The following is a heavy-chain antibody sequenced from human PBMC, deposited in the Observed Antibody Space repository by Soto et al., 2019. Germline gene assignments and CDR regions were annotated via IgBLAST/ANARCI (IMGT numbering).Heavy chain of an antibody. V-gene: IGHV4-59*08. CDR2: IYYSGST. CDR1: GGYISNYY. J-gene: IGHJ3*02. D-gene: IGHD2-15*01. CDR3: ARLRGGKYCSGGSCNDAFDI. Sequence: SQTHSLTSTVSGGYISNYYRSWIRQPPGKGLEWIGYIYYSGSTNYTPSLKSRVTISVDTSKNQFSLKLSSVTAADTAVYYCARLRGGKYCSGGSCNDAFDIWGQGTMVTVSS.